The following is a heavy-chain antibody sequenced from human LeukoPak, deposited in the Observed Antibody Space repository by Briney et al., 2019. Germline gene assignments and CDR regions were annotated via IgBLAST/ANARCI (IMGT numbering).Heavy chain of an antibody. J-gene: IGHJ5*02. CDR3: ARAYSSSWYWNWFDP. CDR1: GGSISSYY. Sequence: SETLSLTCTVSGGSISSYYWGWIRQAPGKGLEWIGSIYNSGSTYYNPSLKSRVTISVDMSKNQFSLKMSSVTAADTAVYYCARAYSSSWYWNWFDPWGQGTLVTVSS. CDR2: IYNSGST. V-gene: IGHV4-38-2*02. D-gene: IGHD6-13*01.